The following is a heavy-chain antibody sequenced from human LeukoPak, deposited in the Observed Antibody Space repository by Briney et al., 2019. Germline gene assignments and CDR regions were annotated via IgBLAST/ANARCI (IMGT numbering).Heavy chain of an antibody. D-gene: IGHD3-3*01. Sequence: SVKVSCKASGGTFSSYAISWVRQAPGQGLEWMGRIIPILGIANYAQKFQGRVTITADKSTSTAYMELSSLRSEDTAVYYCAREKGPAARYYDFWSGFDGMDVWGQGTTDTVSS. CDR2: IIPILGIA. V-gene: IGHV1-69*04. CDR3: AREKGPAARYYDFWSGFDGMDV. CDR1: GGTFSSYA. J-gene: IGHJ6*02.